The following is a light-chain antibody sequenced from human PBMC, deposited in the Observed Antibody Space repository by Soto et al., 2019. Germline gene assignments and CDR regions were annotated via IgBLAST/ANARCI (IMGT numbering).Light chain of an antibody. V-gene: IGKV1-16*01. CDR2: SVS. Sequence: DIQMAQSPSSLSASVGDTVTLTCRASQDIGNSLAWLQQKPGRAPKSLISSVSSLQSGVPSRFSVSRYGADFTLTISNLQPEDFATYYCQQYKTYPLTCGGGTKVEIK. J-gene: IGKJ4*02. CDR3: QQYKTYPLT. CDR1: QDIGNS.